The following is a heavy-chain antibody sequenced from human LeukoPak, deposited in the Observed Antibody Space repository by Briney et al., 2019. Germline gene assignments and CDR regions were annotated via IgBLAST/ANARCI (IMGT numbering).Heavy chain of an antibody. CDR1: GGSISSGGYY. D-gene: IGHD6-13*01. Sequence: PSQTLSLTCTVSGGSISSGGYYWSWIRQPPGKGLEWIGYIYHSGSTYYNPSLKSRVTISVDRSKNQFSLKLSSVTAADTAVYYCARDFSGIAAAGTFDYWGQGTLVTVSS. J-gene: IGHJ4*02. CDR3: ARDFSGIAAAGTFDY. CDR2: IYHSGST. V-gene: IGHV4-30-2*01.